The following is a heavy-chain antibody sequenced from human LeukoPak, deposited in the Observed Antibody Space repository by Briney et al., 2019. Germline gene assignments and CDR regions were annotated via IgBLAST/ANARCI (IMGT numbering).Heavy chain of an antibody. J-gene: IGHJ6*02. V-gene: IGHV1-69*13. D-gene: IGHD3-16*02. CDR3: ARDYPPTDYYYYGMDV. CDR1: GGTFSSYA. CDR2: IIPIFGTA. Sequence: SVKVSCKASGGTFSSYAISWVRQAPGQGLGWMGGIIPIFGTANYAQKFQGRVTITADESTSTAYMELSSLRSEDTAVYYCARDYPPTDYYYYGMDVWGQGTTVTVSS.